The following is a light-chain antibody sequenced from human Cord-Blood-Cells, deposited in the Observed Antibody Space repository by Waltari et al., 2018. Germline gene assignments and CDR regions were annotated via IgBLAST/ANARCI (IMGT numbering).Light chain of an antibody. CDR1: SGSIASNY. Sequence: NFMLTQPHSVSESPGKTVTISCTRSSGSIASNYVQCYQQRPGSSPTTVIYEDNQRPSGVPDRFYGSIDSSSNSASLTISGLKTEDEADYYCQSYDSSNWVFGGGTKLTVL. CDR2: EDN. J-gene: IGLJ3*02. CDR3: QSYDSSNWV. V-gene: IGLV6-57*01.